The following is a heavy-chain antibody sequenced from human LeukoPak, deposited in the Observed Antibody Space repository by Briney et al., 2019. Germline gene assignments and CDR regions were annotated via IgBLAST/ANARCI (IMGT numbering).Heavy chain of an antibody. CDR3: AKETRGSYSDY. V-gene: IGHV3-20*04. CDR2: INWNGGST. CDR1: GFTFDDYG. J-gene: IGHJ4*02. D-gene: IGHD1-26*01. Sequence: GGSLRLSCAASGFTFDDYGMSWVRQAPGKGLEWVSGINWNGGSTGYADSVKGRFAISRDNSKNTLYLQMNSLRAEDTAVYYCAKETRGSYSDYWGQGTLVTVSS.